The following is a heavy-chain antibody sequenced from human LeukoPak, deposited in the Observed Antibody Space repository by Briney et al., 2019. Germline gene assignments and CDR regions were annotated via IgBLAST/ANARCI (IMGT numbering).Heavy chain of an antibody. Sequence: VESLKISCPGPGYIYTNYWIAWVRQMPGKGLEWMGIIYYGDSETTYSPSFQGQVTISADKSITTTNLQWSSLKASDTAMYYCARGRGYCSSSSCYDFDYWGQGTLVTVPS. J-gene: IGHJ4*02. V-gene: IGHV5-51*01. CDR1: GYIYTNYW. D-gene: IGHD2-2*01. CDR2: IYYGDSET. CDR3: ARGRGYCSSSSCYDFDY.